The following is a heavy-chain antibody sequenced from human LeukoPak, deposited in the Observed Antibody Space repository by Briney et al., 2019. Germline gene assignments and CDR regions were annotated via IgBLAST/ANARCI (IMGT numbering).Heavy chain of an antibody. CDR3: ARDIGDDSSGYSGEFDP. D-gene: IGHD3-22*01. CDR2: IIPIFGTA. Sequence: SVKVSCKASGGTFSSYAISWVRQAPGQGLEWMGGIIPIFGTANYAQKFQGRVTITADKSTSTAYMELSSLRSEDTAVYYCARDIGDDSSGYSGEFDPWGQGTLVTVSS. CDR1: GGTFSSYA. J-gene: IGHJ5*02. V-gene: IGHV1-69*06.